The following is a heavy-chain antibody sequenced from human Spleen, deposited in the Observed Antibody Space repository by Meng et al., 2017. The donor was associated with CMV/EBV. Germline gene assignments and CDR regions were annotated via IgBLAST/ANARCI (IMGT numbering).Heavy chain of an antibody. CDR2: IYYSGST. J-gene: IGHJ4*02. D-gene: IGHD4-17*01. Sequence: GSLRLSCTVSGGSISSSSYYWGWIRQPPGKGLEWIGSIYYSGSTYYNPSLKSRVIISVDTSKNQFSLKLSSVTAADTAVYYCARGGMTTVTDGHFFVVYWGQGTLVTVSS. CDR1: GGSISSSSYY. CDR3: ARGGMTTVTDGHFFVVY. V-gene: IGHV4-39*07.